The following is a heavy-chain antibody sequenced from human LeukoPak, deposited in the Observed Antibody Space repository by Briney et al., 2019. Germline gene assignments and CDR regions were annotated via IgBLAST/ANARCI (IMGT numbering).Heavy chain of an antibody. Sequence: GASVKVSCKASGYTFTSYAMNWVRQAPGQGLEWMGWINPNSGGTNYAQKFQGRVTMTRDTSISTAYMELSRLRSDDTAVYYCAREAIAVAGDFDYWGQGTLVTVSS. V-gene: IGHV1-2*02. J-gene: IGHJ4*02. D-gene: IGHD6-19*01. CDR1: GYTFTSYA. CDR2: INPNSGGT. CDR3: AREAIAVAGDFDY.